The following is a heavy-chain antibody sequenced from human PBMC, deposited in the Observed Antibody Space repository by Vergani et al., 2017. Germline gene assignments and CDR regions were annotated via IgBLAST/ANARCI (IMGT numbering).Heavy chain of an antibody. Sequence: QLQLQESGPGLVKPSETLSLTCTVSGGSISSSSYYWGWIRQPPGKGLEWIGSIYYSGSTYYIPSLKSRVTISVDTSKNQFSLKLSSVTAADTAVYYWARVPIIAARPYYFDYWGQGTLVTVSS. CDR2: IYYSGST. V-gene: IGHV4-39*07. J-gene: IGHJ4*02. D-gene: IGHD6-6*01. CDR3: ARVPIIAARPYYFDY. CDR1: GGSISSSSYY.